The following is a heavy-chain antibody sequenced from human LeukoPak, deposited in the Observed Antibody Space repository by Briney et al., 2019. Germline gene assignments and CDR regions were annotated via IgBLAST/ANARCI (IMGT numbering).Heavy chain of an antibody. CDR1: GFTFSSYA. D-gene: IGHD3-10*01. V-gene: IGHV3-30-3*01. Sequence: GGSLRLSCAASGFTFSSYAMHCLRQAPGKGLEGVAFISYDGTNKYYADSVRGRFTISRDKSKNTMYLQMNRLRAEDTAVYYCARENYYGSGSLDYWGQGTLVTVSS. CDR2: ISYDGTNK. CDR3: ARENYYGSGSLDY. J-gene: IGHJ4*02.